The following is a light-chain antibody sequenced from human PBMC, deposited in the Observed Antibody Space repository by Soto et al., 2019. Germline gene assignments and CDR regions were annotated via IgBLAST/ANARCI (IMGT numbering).Light chain of an antibody. J-gene: IGKJ1*01. CDR3: QQYNDRPPWT. CDR2: GAS. Sequence: EIMMTQSPATLSVSPGGRATLSCRASQSVGRNVAWYQQKPGQAPRLVISGASTRATGIPARFSGSGSGTEFTITISSLQSEDFAVYYCQQYNDRPPWTFGQGTKVEIK. CDR1: QSVGRN. V-gene: IGKV3-15*01.